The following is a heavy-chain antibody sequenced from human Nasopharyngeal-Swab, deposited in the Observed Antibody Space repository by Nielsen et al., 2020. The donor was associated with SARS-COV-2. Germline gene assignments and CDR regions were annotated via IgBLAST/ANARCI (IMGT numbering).Heavy chain of an antibody. V-gene: IGHV1-46*01. D-gene: IGHD6-6*01. CDR3: ARDPTPAVDSSSSLDYYYGMDV. J-gene: IGHJ6*02. CDR2: FNPSGGSK. CDR1: GYTFTSYY. Sequence: ASVKVSCKASGYTFTSYYMHWVRQAPGQGLEWMGIFNPSGGSKSYAQKFQGTVTMTRDTSTSTVYMELSSLRSEDTAVYYCARDPTPAVDSSSSLDYYYGMDVWGQGTTVTVSS.